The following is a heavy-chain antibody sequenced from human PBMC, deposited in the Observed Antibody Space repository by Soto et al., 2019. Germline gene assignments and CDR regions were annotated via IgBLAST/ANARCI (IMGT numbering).Heavy chain of an antibody. V-gene: IGHV1-18*04. Sequence: ASVKVSCTASGYTFTSYGISWVRQALGQGLEWMGWMSAYNGNTNYAQKLQGRVTMTTDNSRSTLYLQMSSLRAEDAAIYYCARDQRGYNYGPFDFWGQGTLVTVSS. J-gene: IGHJ4*02. D-gene: IGHD5-18*01. CDR3: ARDQRGYNYGPFDF. CDR1: GYTFTSYG. CDR2: MSAYNGNT.